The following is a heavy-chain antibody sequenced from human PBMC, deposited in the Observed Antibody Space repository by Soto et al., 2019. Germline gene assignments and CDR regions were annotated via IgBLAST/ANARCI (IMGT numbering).Heavy chain of an antibody. CDR1: GLTFDIFA. CDR2: ISFDGSSA. V-gene: IGHV3-30-3*01. J-gene: IGHJ6*02. CDR3: ASGYATPWCQYGLDV. Sequence: QVQLVESGGGVVQPGMSPRLSCAASGLTFDIFAMHWVRQAPGKGLEWVAVISFDGSSAHYADSVEGRFTISRDNSKNTVYLQMYSARPEDTAVYYCASGYATPWCQYGLDVWGQGTSVIVFS. D-gene: IGHD2-8*01.